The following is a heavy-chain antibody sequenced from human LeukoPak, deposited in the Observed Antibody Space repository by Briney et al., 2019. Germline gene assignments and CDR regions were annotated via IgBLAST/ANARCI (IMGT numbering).Heavy chain of an antibody. J-gene: IGHJ3*02. CDR2: IYHSGST. CDR3: ARGIIAAAGMDIDAFDI. V-gene: IGHV4-4*02. Sequence: PSGTLSLTCAVSGGSISSSNWWSWVRQPPGKGLEWIGEIYHSGSTNYNPSLKSRVTISVDKSKNQFSLELSSVTAADTAVYYCARGIIAAAGMDIDAFDIWGQGTMVTVSS. D-gene: IGHD6-13*01. CDR1: GGSISSSNW.